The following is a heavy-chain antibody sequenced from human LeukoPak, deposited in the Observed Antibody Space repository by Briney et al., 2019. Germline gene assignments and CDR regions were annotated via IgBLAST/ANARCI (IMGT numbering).Heavy chain of an antibody. CDR2: IIPIFGTA. Sequence: PVKVSCKASGGTFSSYAISWVRQAPGQGLEWMGGIIPIFGTANYAQKFQGRVTITADESTSTAYMELSSLRSEDTAVYYCARETVGATIFDFYFDYWGQGTLVTVSS. CDR1: GGTFSSYA. CDR3: ARETVGATIFDFYFDY. V-gene: IGHV1-69*13. D-gene: IGHD5-12*01. J-gene: IGHJ4*02.